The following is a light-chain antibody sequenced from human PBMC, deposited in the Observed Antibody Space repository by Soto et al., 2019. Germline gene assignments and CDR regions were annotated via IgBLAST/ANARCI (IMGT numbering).Light chain of an antibody. Sequence: DIQMTQSPSSLSASVGDRVTITCRASQSISSCLNWYQQKPGKAPKLLIYAASSLQSGVPSRFSGSGSGTDFTLTISSLQPEDFATYSCQQSYSTPFTFGGGTKVEIK. V-gene: IGKV1-39*01. CDR1: QSISSC. CDR2: AAS. CDR3: QQSYSTPFT. J-gene: IGKJ4*01.